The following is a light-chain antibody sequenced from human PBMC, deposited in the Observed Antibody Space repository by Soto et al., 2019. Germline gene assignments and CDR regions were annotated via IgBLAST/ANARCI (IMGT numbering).Light chain of an antibody. Sequence: EIVLTQSPATLSVSPGERATLSCRASQSVSTYLAWYQQKPGQAPSLLIYDASNRATGIPARFSGSGSGTDFTLTISSLEPEDFAVYYCQQRSNWPPFTFGPGTKVDIK. V-gene: IGKV3-11*01. J-gene: IGKJ3*01. CDR1: QSVSTY. CDR3: QQRSNWPPFT. CDR2: DAS.